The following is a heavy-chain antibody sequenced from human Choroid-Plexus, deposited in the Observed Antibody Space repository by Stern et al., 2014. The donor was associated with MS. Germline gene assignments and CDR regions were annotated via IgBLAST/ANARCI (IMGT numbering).Heavy chain of an antibody. J-gene: IGHJ5*02. Sequence: QDQLVQSGGGVVQPGRPLRLSCVDSGFTFGSCAMHWVRQAPGKGLEGVAGVSYDGSNKYYADSVKGRFTISRDNSQNTLYMQMSSLRPEDTAVYYCAKDRQYLTYFFDHWGQGSLVTVSS. D-gene: IGHD2/OR15-2a*01. CDR1: GFTFGSCA. CDR3: AKDRQYLTYFFDH. V-gene: IGHV3-30*18. CDR2: VSYDGSNK.